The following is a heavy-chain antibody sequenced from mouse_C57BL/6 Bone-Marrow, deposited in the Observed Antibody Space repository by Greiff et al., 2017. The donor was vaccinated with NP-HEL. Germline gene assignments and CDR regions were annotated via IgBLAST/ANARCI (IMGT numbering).Heavy chain of an antibody. CDR1: GYTFTGYW. D-gene: IGHD2-1*01. CDR3: ARYLLPGYFDY. J-gene: IGHJ2*01. V-gene: IGHV1-9*01. CDR2: ILPGSGST. Sequence: VQLQQSGAELMKPGASVKLSCKATGYTFTGYWIEWVKQRPGHGLEWIGAILPGSGSTNSNEKFKGKATFTADTSSNTAYMQLSSLTTEDSAIYYCARYLLPGYFDYWGKGTTRTVSS.